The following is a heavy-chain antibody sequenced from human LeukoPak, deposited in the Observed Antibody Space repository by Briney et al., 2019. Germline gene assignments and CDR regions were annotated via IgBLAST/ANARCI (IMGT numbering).Heavy chain of an antibody. CDR3: AGGLIAAAGTRVDY. D-gene: IGHD6-13*01. V-gene: IGHV4-4*02. CDR2: IYHSGST. CDR1: GGSISSSNW. J-gene: IGHJ4*02. Sequence: SETLSLTCAVSGGSISSSNWWSWVRQPPGKGLEWIGEIYHSGSTNYNPSLKSRVTILVDKSKNQFSLKLSSVTAADTAVYYCAGGLIAAAGTRVDYWGQGTLVTVSS.